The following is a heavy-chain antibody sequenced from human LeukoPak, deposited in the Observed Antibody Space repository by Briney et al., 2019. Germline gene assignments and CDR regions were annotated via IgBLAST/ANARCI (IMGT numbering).Heavy chain of an antibody. J-gene: IGHJ4*02. D-gene: IGHD6-13*01. CDR3: AKAWPAAGTFDS. CDR1: GFTFDDYG. CDR2: INWNGGST. V-gene: IGHV3-20*04. Sequence: GGSLRLSCAASGFTFDDYGMSWVRHAPGKGLEWVSGINWNGGSTGYADSVKGRFTISRDNAKNSLYLQMNSLRAEDTAVYYCAKAWPAAGTFDSWGQGSLVTVSS.